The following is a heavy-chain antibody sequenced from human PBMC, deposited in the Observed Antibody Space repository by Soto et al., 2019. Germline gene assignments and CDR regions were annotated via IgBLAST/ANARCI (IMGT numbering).Heavy chain of an antibody. Sequence: QVQLVQSGGEVKKPGASVKLSCTASGYTFTSYGISWVRQAPGQGLEWMGWISAYNGKTNYAQNVQSRVTMTTATPTRTAYMNLSILRSDDTAVYYCAIGGDVNYYHGMDVWGKGNTVTVSS. V-gene: IGHV1-18*01. CDR1: GYTFTSYG. D-gene: IGHD5-12*01. CDR3: AIGGDVNYYHGMDV. J-gene: IGHJ6*04. CDR2: ISAYNGKT.